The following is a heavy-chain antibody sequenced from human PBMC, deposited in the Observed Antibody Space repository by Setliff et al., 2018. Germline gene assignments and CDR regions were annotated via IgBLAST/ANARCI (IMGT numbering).Heavy chain of an antibody. CDR1: GGTFSDNA. Sequence: KVSCTTSGGTFSDNAMSWVRQAPGQGPEWMGGIIATVGGVSYAQKFQGRVTITADESTTTVYMELSSLTSEDTAMYYCARDPRDVYRRGGDCWGPGTLVTVSS. CDR2: IIATVGGV. J-gene: IGHJ4*02. D-gene: IGHD4-4*01. V-gene: IGHV1-69*01. CDR3: ARDPRDVYRRGGDC.